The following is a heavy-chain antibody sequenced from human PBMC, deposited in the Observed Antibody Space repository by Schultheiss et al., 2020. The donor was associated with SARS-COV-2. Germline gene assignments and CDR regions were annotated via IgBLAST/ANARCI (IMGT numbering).Heavy chain of an antibody. J-gene: IGHJ4*02. CDR1: GGSVSSGSYY. CDR2: IYHSGST. Sequence: SETLSLTCTVSGGSVSSGSYYWGWIRQPPGKGLEWIGSIYHSGSTYYNPSLKSRVTISVDTSKNQFSLKLSSVTAADTAVYYCARGGLTIVVVPAADFDYWGQGTLVTVSS. D-gene: IGHD2-2*01. V-gene: IGHV4-39*07. CDR3: ARGGLTIVVVPAADFDY.